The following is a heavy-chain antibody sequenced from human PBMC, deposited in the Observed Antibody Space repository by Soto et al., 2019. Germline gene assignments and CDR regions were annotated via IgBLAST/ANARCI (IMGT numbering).Heavy chain of an antibody. D-gene: IGHD1-26*01. CDR2: SNAGNGNT. CDR1: GYTFTSYA. Sequence: QVQLVQSGAEVKKPGASVKVSCKASGYTFTSYAMHWVRQAPGQRLEWMGWSNAGNGNTKYSQNFQGGVTITRDTSASTADMELSSLRSEDTAVYYCARGGSLYWYFDLWGRGTLVTVSS. CDR3: ARGGSLYWYFDL. V-gene: IGHV1-3*01. J-gene: IGHJ2*01.